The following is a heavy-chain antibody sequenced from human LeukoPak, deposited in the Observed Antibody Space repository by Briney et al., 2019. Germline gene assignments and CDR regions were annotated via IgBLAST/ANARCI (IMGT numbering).Heavy chain of an antibody. CDR3: TSTVTTTTHDY. CDR1: GFAFSSYG. J-gene: IGHJ4*02. D-gene: IGHD4-17*01. Sequence: PGGSLRLSCAASGFAFSSYGMHWVRQAPGKGLEWVAVISYDGTKKYYADSVKGRFTISRDISKNTLYLQMNSLRAEDTGVYYCTSTVTTTTHDYWGQGTLVTVSS. CDR2: ISYDGTKK. V-gene: IGHV3-30*03.